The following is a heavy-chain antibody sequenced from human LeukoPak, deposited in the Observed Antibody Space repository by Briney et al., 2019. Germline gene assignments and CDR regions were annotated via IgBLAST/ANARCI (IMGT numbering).Heavy chain of an antibody. J-gene: IGHJ4*02. CDR2: INHSGST. D-gene: IGHD3-22*01. CDR3: ARGSRYYDSSGYYYVY. Sequence: SETLSLTCAVYGGSFSGYYWSWIRQPPGKGLEWIGEINHSGSTYYNPSLKSRVTISEDTSKNQFSLKLSSVTAADTAVYYCARGSRYYDSSGYYYVYWGQGTLVTVSS. V-gene: IGHV4-34*01. CDR1: GGSFSGYY.